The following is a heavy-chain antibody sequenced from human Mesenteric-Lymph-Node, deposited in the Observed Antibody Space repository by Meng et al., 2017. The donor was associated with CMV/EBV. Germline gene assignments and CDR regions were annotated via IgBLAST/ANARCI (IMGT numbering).Heavy chain of an antibody. CDR1: GFTVSSNY. D-gene: IGHD1-1*01. Sequence: GESLKISCAASGFTVSSNYMSWVRQAPGKGLEWVSVIYSGGSTYYADSVKGRFTISRDNFKNTLYLQMNSLRAEDTAVYYCASQAPPGILDYWGQGTLVTVSS. CDR2: IYSGGST. V-gene: IGHV3-53*01. J-gene: IGHJ4*02. CDR3: ASQAPPGILDY.